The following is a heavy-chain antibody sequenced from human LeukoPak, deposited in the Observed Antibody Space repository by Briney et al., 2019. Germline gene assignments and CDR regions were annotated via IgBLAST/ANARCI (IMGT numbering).Heavy chain of an antibody. CDR1: GYTFTGYY. CDR2: INPNSGGT. Sequence: ASVKVSCKASGYTFTGYYMHWVRQAPGQGLEWMGWINPNSGGTNYAQKFQGRVTMTRDTSISTAYMELSRLRSDDTAVYYCARVDSRQYYYYYYCMDVWGKGTTVTVSS. CDR3: ARVDSRQYYYYYYCMDV. J-gene: IGHJ6*03. D-gene: IGHD6-13*01. V-gene: IGHV1-2*02.